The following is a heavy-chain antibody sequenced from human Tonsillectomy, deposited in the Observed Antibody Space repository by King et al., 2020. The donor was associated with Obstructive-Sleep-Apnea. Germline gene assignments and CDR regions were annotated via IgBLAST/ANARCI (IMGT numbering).Heavy chain of an antibody. D-gene: IGHD3-22*01. CDR2: IKSKPEGGTA. V-gene: IGHV3-15*01. Sequence: VQLVESGGGLVEPGGSLRLSCAASGFTFSNAWMILVRQAPRKGLEWVGRIKSKPEGGTADYAAPVKGRFTISRDDSKNTAYLQMNSLKTEDTAVYYCTTGLRDSSGGYHGDDAFDIWGQGTMVTVSS. CDR1: GFTFSNAW. J-gene: IGHJ3*02. CDR3: TTGLRDSSGGYHGDDAFDI.